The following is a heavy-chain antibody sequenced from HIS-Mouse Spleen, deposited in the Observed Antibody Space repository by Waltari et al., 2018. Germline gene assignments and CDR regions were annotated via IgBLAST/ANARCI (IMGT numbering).Heavy chain of an antibody. D-gene: IGHD7-27*01. CDR1: GYTFTGYY. CDR2: FNPNSGCT. CDR3: ARARGDRWAFDI. Sequence: QVQLVQSGAEVKKPGASVKVSCKASGYTFTGYYMHWVRQAPGKGLGWMGWFNPNSGCTNYAQKFQGRVTMTRDTSISTAYMELSRLRSDDTAVYYCARARGDRWAFDIWGQGTMVTVSS. J-gene: IGHJ3*02. V-gene: IGHV1-2*02.